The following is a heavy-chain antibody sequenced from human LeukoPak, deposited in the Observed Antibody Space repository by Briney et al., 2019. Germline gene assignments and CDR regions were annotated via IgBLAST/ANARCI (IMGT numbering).Heavy chain of an antibody. J-gene: IGHJ4*02. D-gene: IGHD5-24*01. V-gene: IGHV3-30-3*01. CDR2: ISYDGSNK. Sequence: GGSLRLSCAASGFTFSNYAMHWVRRAPGKGLEWVAVISYDGSNKYYAGSVKGRFTISRDNSKNTLFLQMNSLRTEDTAVYYCARDGGDAYKWFFDYWGQGTLVTVSS. CDR1: GFTFSNYA. CDR3: ARDGGDAYKWFFDY.